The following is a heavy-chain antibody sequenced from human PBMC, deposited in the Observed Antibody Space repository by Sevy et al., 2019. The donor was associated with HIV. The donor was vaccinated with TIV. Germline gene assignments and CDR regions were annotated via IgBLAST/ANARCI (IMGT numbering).Heavy chain of an antibody. Sequence: GGSLRLSCAASGFTFNTFPMHWVRQSPGKGLECLAVISDDANYKNYAESVKGRFTISRDNSKNTLYLQMNSLKVEDTAVYFWARHWTLDYWGQGALVTVSS. V-gene: IGHV3-30*04. CDR2: ISDDANYK. CDR1: GFTFNTFP. J-gene: IGHJ4*02. D-gene: IGHD3-3*01. CDR3: ARHWTLDY.